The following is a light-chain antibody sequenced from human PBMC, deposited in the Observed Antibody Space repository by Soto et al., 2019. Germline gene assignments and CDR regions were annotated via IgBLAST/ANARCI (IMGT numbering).Light chain of an antibody. Sequence: QSVLTQPASVSGSPGQSITISCTGTSSDVGSYNFVSWYQQHPGKAPKLMIYEGSKRPSGVSNRFSGSKSGNTASLTISGLQAEDEADYYCSSYAGSSTWVFGTGTKLTVL. J-gene: IGLJ1*01. CDR1: SSDVGSYNF. CDR3: SSYAGSSTWV. CDR2: EGS. V-gene: IGLV2-23*01.